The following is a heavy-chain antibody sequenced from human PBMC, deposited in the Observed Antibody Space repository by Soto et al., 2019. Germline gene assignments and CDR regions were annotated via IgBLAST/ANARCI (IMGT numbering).Heavy chain of an antibody. CDR3: ATAGYYGSGSYYIGGWFDP. D-gene: IGHD3-10*01. CDR2: IYYSGST. CDR1: GGSISSSSYY. V-gene: IGHV4-39*01. J-gene: IGHJ5*02. Sequence: SETLSLTCTVSGGSISSSSYYWGWIRQPPGKGLEWIGSIYYSGSTYYNPSLKSRVTISVDTSKNQFSLKLSSVTAADTAVYYCATAGYYGSGSYYIGGWFDPWGQGTLVTVSS.